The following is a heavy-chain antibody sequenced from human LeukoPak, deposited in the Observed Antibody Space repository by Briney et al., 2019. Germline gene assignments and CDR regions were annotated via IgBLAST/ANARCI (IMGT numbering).Heavy chain of an antibody. CDR3: ASTNYDFWSGYEGYYFDY. J-gene: IGHJ4*02. Sequence: GGSLRLSCAASGFTFSSYSMNWVRQAPGKGLEWVSSISSGSSYIYYADSVKGRFTISRDNAKNSLYLQMNSLRAEDTAVYYCASTNYDFWSGYEGYYFDYWGQGILVTVSS. D-gene: IGHD3-3*01. V-gene: IGHV3-21*01. CDR1: GFTFSSYS. CDR2: ISSGSSYI.